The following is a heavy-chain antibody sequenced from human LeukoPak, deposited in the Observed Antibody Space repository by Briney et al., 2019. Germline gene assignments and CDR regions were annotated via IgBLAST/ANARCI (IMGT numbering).Heavy chain of an antibody. CDR2: IYHTGAT. V-gene: IGHV4-30-2*01. CDR1: GGSFSSGGYP. Sequence: PSQTLSLTCAVFGGSFSSGGYPWRWIRQPPGKGLEWIGYIYHTGATSYNPSLKSRVTISVDKSKNLLSLNLTSVTAADTAVYYCARSSTADFDLWGRGTLVTVSS. CDR3: ARSSTADFDL. J-gene: IGHJ2*01. D-gene: IGHD2-2*01.